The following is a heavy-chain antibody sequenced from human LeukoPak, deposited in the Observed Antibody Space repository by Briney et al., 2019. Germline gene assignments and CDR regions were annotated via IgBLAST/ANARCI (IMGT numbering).Heavy chain of an antibody. CDR2: INPNSGGT. J-gene: IGHJ4*02. CDR3: AKEVLVSPYYFDY. D-gene: IGHD4/OR15-4a*01. Sequence: ASVKVSCKASGYTFTGYYMHWVRQAPGQGLEWMGRINPNSGGTNYAQKFQGRVTMTRDTSISTAYMELSRLKPDDPAVYYCAKEVLVSPYYFDYWGQGTLVTVSS. CDR1: GYTFTGYY. V-gene: IGHV1-2*06.